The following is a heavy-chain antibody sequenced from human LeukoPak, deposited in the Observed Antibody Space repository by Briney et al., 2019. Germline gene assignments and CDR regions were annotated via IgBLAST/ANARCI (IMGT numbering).Heavy chain of an antibody. Sequence: ASVKVSCKASGYTFTSYGISWVRQAPGQALEWIGWISAYNGNTNYAQKLQGRVTMTTDTSTSTAYMELRSLRSDDTAVYYCARTSYYDFWSGYSNWFDPWGQGTLVTVSS. CDR3: ARTSYYDFWSGYSNWFDP. CDR2: ISAYNGNT. J-gene: IGHJ5*02. CDR1: GYTFTSYG. D-gene: IGHD3-3*01. V-gene: IGHV1-18*01.